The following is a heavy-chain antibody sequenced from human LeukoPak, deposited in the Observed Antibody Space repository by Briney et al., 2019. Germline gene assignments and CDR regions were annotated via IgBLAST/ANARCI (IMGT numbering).Heavy chain of an antibody. CDR3: AKDGAYFGFWRGSHFDY. V-gene: IGHV3-23*01. CDR2: ISGSGAST. Sequence: GGSLRLSCAASGFTFSSYAMSWVRQAPGKGLEWVSGISGSGASTYYADSVKGRFTISRDNSKDTLFLQMNRLRAEDTAVYYCAKDGAYFGFWRGSHFDYWGQGTLVTVSS. D-gene: IGHD3-3*01. CDR1: GFTFSSYA. J-gene: IGHJ4*02.